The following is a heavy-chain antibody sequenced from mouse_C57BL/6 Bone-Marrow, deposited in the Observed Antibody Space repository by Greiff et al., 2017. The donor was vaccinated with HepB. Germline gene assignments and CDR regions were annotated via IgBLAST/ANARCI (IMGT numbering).Heavy chain of an antibody. V-gene: IGHV6-3*01. CDR2: IRLKSDNYAT. D-gene: IGHD4-1*02. J-gene: IGHJ4*01. CDR3: TSTGYAMDY. Sequence: EVHLVESGGGLVQPGGSMKLSCVASGFTFSNYWMNWVRQSPEKGLEWVAQIRLKSDNYATHYAESVKGRFTISRDDSKSSVYLQMNNLRAEDTGIYYCTSTGYAMDYWGQGTSVTVSS. CDR1: GFTFSNYW.